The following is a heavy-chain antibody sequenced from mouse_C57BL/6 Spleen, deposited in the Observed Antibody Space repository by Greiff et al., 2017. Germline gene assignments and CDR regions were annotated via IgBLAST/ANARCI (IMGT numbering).Heavy chain of an antibody. Sequence: QVQLQQSGAELVRPGTSVKVSCKDSGYAFTNYLIEWVKQRPGQGLEWIGVINPGSGGTYYNEKFKGKATLTADKSSSTAYMQRSSLTSEDSAVYFCARGRDYDYDDAFYWYFDVWGTGTTVTVSS. CDR3: ARGRDYDYDDAFYWYFDV. D-gene: IGHD2-4*01. V-gene: IGHV1-54*01. CDR2: INPGSGGT. CDR1: GYAFTNYL. J-gene: IGHJ1*03.